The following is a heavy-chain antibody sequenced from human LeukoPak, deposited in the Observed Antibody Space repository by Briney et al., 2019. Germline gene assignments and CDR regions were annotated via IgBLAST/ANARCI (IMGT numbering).Heavy chain of an antibody. J-gene: IGHJ5*02. D-gene: IGHD3-22*01. CDR1: GVSISSYH. V-gene: IGHV4-59*01. CDR2: IYNSGST. CDR3: ARAVLYHYDSSGYYCNWFDP. Sequence: SETLSLTCTVSGVSISSYHWTWIRRPPGEGLEWIGHIYNSGSTNYNPSLRGRVTISLDTSKNQVSLKLSSVTAADTAMYYCARAVLYHYDSSGYYCNWFDPWGQGTLVTVSS.